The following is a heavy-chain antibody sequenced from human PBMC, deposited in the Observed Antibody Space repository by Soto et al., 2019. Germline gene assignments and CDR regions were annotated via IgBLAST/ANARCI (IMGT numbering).Heavy chain of an antibody. CDR3: ASGGGGPGGFDY. Sequence: PSETLSLTCTVSGGSISSSSYYWGWIRQPPGKGLEWIGSIYYSGGTYYNPSLKSRVTISVDTSKNQFSLKLSSVTAADTAVYYCASGGGGPGGFDYWGQGTLVTVSS. V-gene: IGHV4-39*01. CDR1: GGSISSSSYY. CDR2: IYYSGGT. D-gene: IGHD2-8*02. J-gene: IGHJ4*02.